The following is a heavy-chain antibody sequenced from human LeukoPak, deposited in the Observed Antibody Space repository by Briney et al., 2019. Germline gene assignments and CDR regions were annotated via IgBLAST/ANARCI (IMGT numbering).Heavy chain of an antibody. V-gene: IGHV3-23*01. Sequence: GGSLRLSCAASGFTFSSYAMSWVRQAPGKGLEWVSAISGSGGSTYYAGSVKGRFTISRDNSKNTLYLQMNSLRAEDTAVYYCAKSGGINWHYFDYWGQGTLVTVSS. CDR2: ISGSGGST. J-gene: IGHJ4*02. CDR1: GFTFSSYA. CDR3: AKSGGINWHYFDY. D-gene: IGHD1-1*01.